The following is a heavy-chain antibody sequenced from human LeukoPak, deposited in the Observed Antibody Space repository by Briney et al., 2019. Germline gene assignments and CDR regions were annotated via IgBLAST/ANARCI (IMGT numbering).Heavy chain of an antibody. V-gene: IGHV4-59*01. CDR1: GGSISSYY. CDR2: IYYSGST. J-gene: IGHJ4*02. CDR3: ARGPSWSGYDY. D-gene: IGHD3-3*01. Sequence: PSETLSLTCTVSGGSISSYYWSWIRQPPGKGLEWIGYIYYSGSTNYNPSLKSRVTISVDTSKNQLSLKLSSVTAADTAVYYCARGPSWSGYDYWGQGTLVTVSS.